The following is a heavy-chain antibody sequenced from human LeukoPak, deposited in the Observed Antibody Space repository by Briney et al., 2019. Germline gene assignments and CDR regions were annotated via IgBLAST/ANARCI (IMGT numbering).Heavy chain of an antibody. CDR2: ISGSGGST. CDR1: GFTFSSYA. Sequence: GGSLRLSCAASGFTFSSYAMSWVRQAPGKGLEWVSAISGSGGSTYYVDSVKGRFTISRDNSKNTLYLQMNSLRAEDTAVYYCAKYSSSWYVSYFDYWGQGTLVTVSS. J-gene: IGHJ4*02. CDR3: AKYSSSWYVSYFDY. D-gene: IGHD6-13*01. V-gene: IGHV3-23*01.